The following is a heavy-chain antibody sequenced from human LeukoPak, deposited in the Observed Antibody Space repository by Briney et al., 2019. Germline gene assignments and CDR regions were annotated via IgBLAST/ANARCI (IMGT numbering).Heavy chain of an antibody. CDR2: INPNSGGT. Sequence: ASVKVSCKASGYAFTGYYMHWVRQAPGQGLEWMGWINPNSGGTKYAQKFQGRVTMTRDTSISTVYMELSRLRSDDTAVYYCARDKQLDWAHYHYCYMDVWGKGTTVTVSS. CDR3: ARDKQLDWAHYHYCYMDV. CDR1: GYAFTGYY. J-gene: IGHJ6*03. V-gene: IGHV1-2*02. D-gene: IGHD1-1*01.